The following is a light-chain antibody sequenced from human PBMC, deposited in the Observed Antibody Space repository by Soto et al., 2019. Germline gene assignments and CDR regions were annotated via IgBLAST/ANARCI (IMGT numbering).Light chain of an antibody. J-gene: IGLJ3*02. CDR2: DTS. CDR1: TGAVTSGHY. Sequence: QAVVTQEPSLTVSPGGTVTLTCGSSTGAVTSGHYPYWFQQRPGQAPWTLIYDTSNKHSWTPARFSGSLLGGKAALTLSGAQPEDEDEYYCLLSYSGAWVFGGGTKVTVL. CDR3: LLSYSGAWV. V-gene: IGLV7-46*01.